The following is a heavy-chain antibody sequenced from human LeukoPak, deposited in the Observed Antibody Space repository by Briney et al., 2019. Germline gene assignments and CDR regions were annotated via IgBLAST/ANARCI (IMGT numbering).Heavy chain of an antibody. CDR2: TGSGGST. J-gene: IGHJ4*02. Sequence: PGGSLRLSCAASGFTFTSYAMSWVRQAPGRGLEWVSTTGSGGSTFYADSVKGRFTISRDNSKNTLYLQMNSLRAEDTAVYYCAKGGSMTTRRGYFDYWGQGTLVTVSS. CDR1: GFTFTSYA. D-gene: IGHD4-11*01. CDR3: AKGGSMTTRRGYFDY. V-gene: IGHV3-23*01.